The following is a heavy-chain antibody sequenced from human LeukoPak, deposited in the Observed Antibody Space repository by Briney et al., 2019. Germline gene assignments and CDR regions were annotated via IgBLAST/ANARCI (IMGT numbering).Heavy chain of an antibody. Sequence: GGSLRLSCAASGFTFSSYGMHWVRQAPGKGLEWVAVISYDGSNKYYADSVKGRFTISRDNSKNTLYLQMNSLRAEDTAVYYCAKDSHYHDSSGYPGVFDYWGQGTLVTVSS. CDR3: AKDSHYHDSSGYPGVFDY. CDR1: GFTFSSYG. CDR2: ISYDGSNK. J-gene: IGHJ4*02. V-gene: IGHV3-30*18. D-gene: IGHD3-22*01.